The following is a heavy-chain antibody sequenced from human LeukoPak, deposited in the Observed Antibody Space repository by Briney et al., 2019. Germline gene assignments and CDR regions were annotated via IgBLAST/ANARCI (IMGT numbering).Heavy chain of an antibody. Sequence: PGGSLRLSCAASGFTFSTYTMNWVRQAPGKGLEWVSSISSRSSYIYYADSVKGRFTISRDNAKNSLYLQMNSLRAEDTAVYHCARETSGSYFVFDYWGQGTLVTVSS. CDR3: ARETSGSYFVFDY. V-gene: IGHV3-21*01. D-gene: IGHD1-26*01. J-gene: IGHJ4*02. CDR1: GFTFSTYT. CDR2: ISSRSSYI.